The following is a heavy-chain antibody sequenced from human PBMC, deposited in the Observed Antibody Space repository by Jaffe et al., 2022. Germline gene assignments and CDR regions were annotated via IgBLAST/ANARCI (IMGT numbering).Heavy chain of an antibody. CDR3: AKDGGSGSYVLYYYYYYMDV. J-gene: IGHJ6*03. D-gene: IGHD3-10*01. V-gene: IGHV3-30*02. Sequence: QVQLVESGGGVVQPGGSLRLSCAASGFTFSSYGMHWVRQAPGKGLEWVAFIRYDGSNKYYADSVKGRFTISRDNSKNTLYLQMNSLRAEDTAVYYCAKDGGSGSYVLYYYYYYMDVWGKGTTVTVSS. CDR2: IRYDGSNK. CDR1: GFTFSSYG.